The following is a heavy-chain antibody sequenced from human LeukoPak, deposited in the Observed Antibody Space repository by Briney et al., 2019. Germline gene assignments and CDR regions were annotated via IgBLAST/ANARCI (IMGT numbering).Heavy chain of an antibody. CDR3: AKDQGARYCSTTSCSGYFDN. J-gene: IGHJ4*02. V-gene: IGHV3-23*01. CDR1: GFTLSSYA. D-gene: IGHD2-2*01. CDR2: VRGSGGYT. Sequence: GGSLRLSCTASGFTLSSYAMSWLRRAPGKGLEWVTAVRGSGGYTYFAVSVKGRFTISRDNSKNTLFLQMNSLRAEDTAVYSCAKDQGARYCSTTSCSGYFDNWGQGTLVTVSS.